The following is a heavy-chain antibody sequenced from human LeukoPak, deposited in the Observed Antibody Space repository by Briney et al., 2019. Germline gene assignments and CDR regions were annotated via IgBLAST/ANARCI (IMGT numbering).Heavy chain of an antibody. CDR2: INTNTGNP. Sequence: ASVTVSCTASGYTFTSYAMNWVRQAPGQGLEWMGWINTNTGNPTYAQGFTGRFVFSLDTSVSTAYLQISSLKAEDTAVYYCARDPFYDFWSGYFLGTNNWFDPWGQGTLVTVSS. D-gene: IGHD3-3*01. J-gene: IGHJ5*02. V-gene: IGHV7-4-1*02. CDR3: ARDPFYDFWSGYFLGTNNWFDP. CDR1: GYTFTSYA.